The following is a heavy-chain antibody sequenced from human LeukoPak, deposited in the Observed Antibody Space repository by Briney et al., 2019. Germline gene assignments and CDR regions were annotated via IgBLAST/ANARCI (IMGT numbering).Heavy chain of an antibody. V-gene: IGHV4-39*01. CDR2: IYYSGST. D-gene: IGHD2-15*01. CDR1: GGSISSSSYY. J-gene: IGHJ6*03. CDR3: ARLGYCSGVSCYEFLYYYYYMDV. Sequence: PSETLSLTCTVSGGSISSSSYYWGRLRQPPGKGLEGFGSIYYSGSTYYNPSLKSRVTISVDTSKNQFSLKLSSVTAADTAVYYCARLGYCSGVSCYEFLYYYYYMDVWGKGTTVTVSS.